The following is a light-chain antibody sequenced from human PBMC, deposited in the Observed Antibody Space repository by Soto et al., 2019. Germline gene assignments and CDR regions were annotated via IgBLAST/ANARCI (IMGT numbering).Light chain of an antibody. V-gene: IGKV3-15*01. CDR3: QQYNSWLWT. CDR2: GAS. CDR1: QSVSSK. J-gene: IGKJ1*01. Sequence: EIVMPQSQATLSVSPGEGATLSCRASQSVSSKLAWYQQKPGQAPRLLIYGASTRATGIPARFSGSGSGTEFTLIISSLQSEDSAVYYCQQYNSWLWTFGQGTKVEIK.